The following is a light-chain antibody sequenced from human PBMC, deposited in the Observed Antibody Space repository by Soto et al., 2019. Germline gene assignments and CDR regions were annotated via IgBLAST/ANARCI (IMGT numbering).Light chain of an antibody. Sequence: IEVTQSPSSLAASLGDRVTITCRASQTIGIYVNWYRQKSGAAPELLIYDASTLQSGVPSRFRGGASGTDFTLTISSLQLDDFATYYCQQSYNTPLTFGQGTKVDI. CDR3: QQSYNTPLT. CDR1: QTIGIY. J-gene: IGKJ1*01. CDR2: DAS. V-gene: IGKV1-39*01.